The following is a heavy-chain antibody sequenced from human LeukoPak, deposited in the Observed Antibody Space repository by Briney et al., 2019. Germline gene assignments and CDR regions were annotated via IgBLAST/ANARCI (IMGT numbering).Heavy chain of an antibody. V-gene: IGHV4-59*08. D-gene: IGHD6-25*01. J-gene: IGHJ4*02. CDR2: IYHSATT. CDR1: GGSISSSY. CDR3: ARMAAAGPFDY. Sequence: SETLSLTCTVSGGSISSSYWNWIRQPPGKGLEWIGYIYHSATTNYSPSLKSRVTISLETSKNQFSLKLSSVTAADTAVYYCARMAAAGPFDYWGQGTLVTVSS.